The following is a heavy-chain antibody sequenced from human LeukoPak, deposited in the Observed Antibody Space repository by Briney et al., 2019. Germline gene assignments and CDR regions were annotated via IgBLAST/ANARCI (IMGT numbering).Heavy chain of an antibody. CDR3: AKDIRIAAAKYAFDI. J-gene: IGHJ3*02. CDR1: GFIFNDYA. V-gene: IGHV3-9*01. Sequence: PGGSLRLSCAASGFIFNDYAMHWVRQAPGKGLEWVSGISWNGGSIGYADSVKGRFTTSRDNAKNSLYLQMNSLRAEDTALYYCAKDIRIAAAKYAFDIWGQGTMVTVSS. CDR2: ISWNGGSI. D-gene: IGHD6-13*01.